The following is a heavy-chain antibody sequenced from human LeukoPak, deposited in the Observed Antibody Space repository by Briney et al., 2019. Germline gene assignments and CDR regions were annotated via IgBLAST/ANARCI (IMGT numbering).Heavy chain of an antibody. CDR1: GFTFSSYA. D-gene: IGHD2-2*02. CDR3: AKGYCRGISCYSDY. CDR2: ISGSGGST. J-gene: IGHJ4*02. V-gene: IGHV3-23*01. Sequence: PGGTLRLSCAASGFTFSSYAMSRVRQAPGKGLEWVSGISGSGGSTYYAESVKGRFTISRDNSKNTLYLQMNSLRAEDRAVYYCAKGYCRGISCYSDYWGQGTLVTVSS.